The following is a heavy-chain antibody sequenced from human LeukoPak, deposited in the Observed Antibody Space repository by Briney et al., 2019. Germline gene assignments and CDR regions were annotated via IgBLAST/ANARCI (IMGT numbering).Heavy chain of an antibody. Sequence: SETLSLTCAVYGGSFSGYYWSWIRQPPGKGLEWIGEINHSGSTNYNPSLKSRVTISVDTSKNQFSLKLSSVTAADTAVYYCARFRTLTTHFDYWGQGTLVTVSS. CDR2: INHSGST. CDR1: GGSFSGYY. V-gene: IGHV4-34*01. CDR3: ARFRTLTTHFDY. J-gene: IGHJ4*02. D-gene: IGHD4-11*01.